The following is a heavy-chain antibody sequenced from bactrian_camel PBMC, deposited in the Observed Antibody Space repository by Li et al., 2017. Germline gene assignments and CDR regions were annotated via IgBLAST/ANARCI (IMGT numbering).Heavy chain of an antibody. J-gene: IGHJ4*01. CDR2: IDTAGST. V-gene: IGHV3S53*01. D-gene: IGHD1*01. CDR1: GDTFSNYY. Sequence: HVLLVESGGGLVQPGGSLRLSCVASGDTFSNYYMAWFRQAPGKEREGVASIDTAGSTTYTYAVQGRFTISKDDAENTVSLQMNSLTSEDTALYYCVTEGFTHWGQGTQVTVS. CDR3: VTEGFTH.